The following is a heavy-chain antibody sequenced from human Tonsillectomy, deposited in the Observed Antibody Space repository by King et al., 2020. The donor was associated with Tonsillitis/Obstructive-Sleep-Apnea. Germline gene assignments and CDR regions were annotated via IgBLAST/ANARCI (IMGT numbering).Heavy chain of an antibody. D-gene: IGHD4-11*01. J-gene: IGHJ6*02. CDR1: GGTFYRYA. CDR3: AREVFGNYMWYGLDV. CDR2: IIPILGIA. V-gene: IGHV1-69*10. Sequence: QLVQSGAEVKKPGSSVKVSCKASGGTFYRYAISWVRQAPGQGLEWMGAIIPILGIANYAQKFQGRVTVTADKSTRTAYMELGRLTSEDTAVYYCAREVFGNYMWYGLDVWGQGTTFTVSS.